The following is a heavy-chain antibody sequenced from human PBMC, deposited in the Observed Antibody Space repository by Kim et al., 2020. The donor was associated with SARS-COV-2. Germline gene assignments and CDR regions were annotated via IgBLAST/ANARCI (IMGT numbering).Heavy chain of an antibody. J-gene: IGHJ4*02. CDR2: IKSKTDGGTI. Sequence: GGSLRLSCAASGFTFSNAWMNWVRQAPGKGLEWVGRIKSKTDGGTIDYAAPVKGRFTISRDDSKNTLYLQMNSLRTEDTAMYYCSTGLTMVRGVINTVASDYWGQGTLVTVSS. V-gene: IGHV3-15*01. CDR3: STGLTMVRGVINTVASDY. CDR1: GFTFSNAW. D-gene: IGHD3-10*01.